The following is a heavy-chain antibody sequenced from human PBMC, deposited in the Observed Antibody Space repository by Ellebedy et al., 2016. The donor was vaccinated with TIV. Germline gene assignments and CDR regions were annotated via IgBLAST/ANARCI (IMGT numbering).Heavy chain of an antibody. CDR1: GGSISSGGYY. CDR3: ARDWSGMYNFDC. J-gene: IGHJ4*02. CDR2: IYYSGST. Sequence: SETLSLXXTVSGGSISSGGYYWSWIRQHPGKGLEWIGYIYYSGSTYYNPSLKSRVTISVDTSKNQFSLKLSSVTAADTTVYYCARDWSGMYNFDCWGQGILVTVSS. V-gene: IGHV4-31*03. D-gene: IGHD3-3*01.